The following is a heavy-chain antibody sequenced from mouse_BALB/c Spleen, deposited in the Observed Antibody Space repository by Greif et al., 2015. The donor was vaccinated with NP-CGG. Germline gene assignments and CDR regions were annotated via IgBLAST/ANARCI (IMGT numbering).Heavy chain of an antibody. Sequence: QVQLKDSGAELARPGASVKMSCKASGYTFTSYTMHWVKQRPGQGLEWIGYINPSSGYTNYNQKFKDKATLTADKSSSTAYMQLSSLTSEDSAVYYCARSPSTMITTAYWGQGTLVTVSA. CDR3: ARSPSTMITTAY. J-gene: IGHJ3*01. D-gene: IGHD2-4*01. V-gene: IGHV1-4*01. CDR1: GYTFTSYT. CDR2: INPSSGYT.